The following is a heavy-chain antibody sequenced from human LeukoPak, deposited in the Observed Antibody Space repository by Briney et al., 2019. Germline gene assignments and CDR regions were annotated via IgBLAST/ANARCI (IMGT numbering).Heavy chain of an antibody. CDR3: ARHKGVAVSYYYGLDV. CDR1: GGSISSIGFY. Sequence: SETLSLTCSVSGGSISSIGFYWGWIRQPPGKGLELIGSVYYSGSTDYNPSLKTRVTISGDTSKNQFSLKLSSVTAADTAVYYCARHKGVAVSYYYGLDVWGQGTTVTVSS. J-gene: IGHJ6*02. D-gene: IGHD6-19*01. V-gene: IGHV4-39*01. CDR2: VYYSGST.